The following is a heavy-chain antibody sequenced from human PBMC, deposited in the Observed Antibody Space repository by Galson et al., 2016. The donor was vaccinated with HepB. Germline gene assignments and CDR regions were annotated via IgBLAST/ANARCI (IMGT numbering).Heavy chain of an antibody. CDR3: SRLRDYGNFDY. CDR1: GGSISSNNYY. CDR2: MYYTGST. V-gene: IGHV4-39*01. Sequence: SETLSLTCTVSGGSISSNNYYWGWIRQPPGKGLEWLGTMYYTGSTYYNASFKSRVTISVDTSKNQFSLRLSSVTAADTAVYYCSRLRDYGNFDYWGQGTLVTVSS. J-gene: IGHJ4*02. D-gene: IGHD4-17*01.